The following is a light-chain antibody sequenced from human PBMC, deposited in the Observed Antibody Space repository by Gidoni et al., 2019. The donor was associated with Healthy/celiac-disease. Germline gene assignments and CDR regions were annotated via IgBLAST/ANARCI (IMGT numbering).Light chain of an antibody. CDR1: SSNIGSNT. CDR2: SNN. CDR3: AAWDDSLNGRVV. V-gene: IGLV1-44*01. Sequence: QSVLPQPPSASGTPGQRVTISCSGSSSNIGSNTVNWYQQLPGPDPKLLINSNNQRPSGVPDRFAGSKSGTSASLAISGLQSEDEADYYCAAWDDSLNGRVVFGGGTKLTVL. J-gene: IGLJ2*01.